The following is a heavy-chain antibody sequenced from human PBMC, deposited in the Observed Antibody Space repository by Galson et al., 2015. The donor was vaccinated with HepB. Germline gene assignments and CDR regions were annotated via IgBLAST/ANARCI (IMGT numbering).Heavy chain of an antibody. CDR2: ISDDGSNK. CDR1: GFTFSSYA. Sequence: SLRLSCAASGFTFSSYAMHWVRQAPGKGLEWVAVISDDGSNKSYADSVKGRFTISRDKSKNTLYLQMNSVRAEDTAVYYCARGVVVVPAAPLNRNYYSYGMNVWGQATTVTVSS. V-gene: IGHV3-30-3*01. J-gene: IGHJ6*02. CDR3: ARGVVVVPAAPLNRNYYSYGMNV. D-gene: IGHD2-2*01.